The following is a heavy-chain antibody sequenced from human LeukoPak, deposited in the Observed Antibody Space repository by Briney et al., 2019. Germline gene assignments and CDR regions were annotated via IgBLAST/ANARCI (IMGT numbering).Heavy chain of an antibody. CDR1: GFSVSSNY. D-gene: IGHD2-2*01. Sequence: PGGSLRLSCAASGFSVSSNYMIWVRQPPGKGLEWIGIIYYSGSTYYNPSLKSRLTISVDTSKNQFSLKLSSVTATDTAVYYCARRGYCSSTSCYEYWFDPWGQGTLVTVSS. CDR2: IYYSGST. CDR3: ARRGYCSSTSCYEYWFDP. V-gene: IGHV4-39*01. J-gene: IGHJ5*02.